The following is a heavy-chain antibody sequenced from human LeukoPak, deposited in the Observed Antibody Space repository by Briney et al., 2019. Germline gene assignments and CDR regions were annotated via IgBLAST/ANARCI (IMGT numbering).Heavy chain of an antibody. CDR1: GFTFSSYA. J-gene: IGHJ4*02. Sequence: GGSLRLSCAASGFTFSSYAMSWVRQAPGKGLEWVSAISGSGGSTYYADSVKGRFTISRDNSKNTLYLQMNSLRAEDTAVYYCATVECSSTSCHYFDYWGQGTLVTVSS. CDR3: ATVECSSTSCHYFDY. D-gene: IGHD2-2*01. CDR2: ISGSGGST. V-gene: IGHV3-23*01.